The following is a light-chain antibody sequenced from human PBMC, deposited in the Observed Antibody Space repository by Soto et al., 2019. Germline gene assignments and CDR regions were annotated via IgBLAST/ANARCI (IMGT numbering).Light chain of an antibody. V-gene: IGKV1-9*01. J-gene: IGKJ3*01. CDR3: QQINNYLT. CDR1: QGIDSY. CDR2: AAS. Sequence: IQLTQSPSSLSASVGDRVTITCRASQGIDSYLAWYQQKPGKAPKLLIYAASTSQSGVPSRFSGSGSGTDFTLTISSLQPEDFATYYCQQINNYLTFGPGTKVDIK.